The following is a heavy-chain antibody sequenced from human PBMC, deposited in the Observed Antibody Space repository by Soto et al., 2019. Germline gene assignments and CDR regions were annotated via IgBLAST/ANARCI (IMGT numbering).Heavy chain of an antibody. CDR3: ARDATTVVPLFGYYGMDV. Sequence: ASVKVSCKASGFTFTTYAMHWVRQAPGQSLEWMGWINAGNGATKYSQNFQDRVTIARDKSASTAYMELSSLTSEDTAVYYCARDATTVVPLFGYYGMDVWGQGTTVTVSS. D-gene: IGHD4-17*01. J-gene: IGHJ6*02. CDR2: INAGNGAT. CDR1: GFTFTTYA. V-gene: IGHV1-3*01.